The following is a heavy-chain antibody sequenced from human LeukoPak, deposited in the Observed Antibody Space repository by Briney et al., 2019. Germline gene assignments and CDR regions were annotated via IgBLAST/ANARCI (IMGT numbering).Heavy chain of an antibody. D-gene: IGHD4-17*01. CDR2: ISAYNGNT. J-gene: IGHJ4*02. V-gene: IGHV1-18*01. Sequence: ASVKVSCKASGYAFTSYGISWVRQAPGQGLEWMGWISAYNGNTNYAQKLQGRVTMTTDTSTSTAYMELRSLRSDDTAVYYCARPTTDYGDPGIFDYWGQGTLVTVSS. CDR3: ARPTTDYGDPGIFDY. CDR1: GYAFTSYG.